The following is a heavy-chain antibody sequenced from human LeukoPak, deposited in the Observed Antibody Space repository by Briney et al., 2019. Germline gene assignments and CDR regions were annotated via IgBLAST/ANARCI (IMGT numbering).Heavy chain of an antibody. CDR3: ASPGLN. J-gene: IGHJ1*01. V-gene: IGHV4-38-2*02. CDR1: GYSITGGFH. Sequence: SETLSLTCSVFGYSITGGFHWGWIRQPPGKGLEWIGSIYYSGNTYYNPSLKSRVTMSADTSKNQFSLKLSSVTAADSAVYYCASPGLNWGQGTLVTVSS. D-gene: IGHD1-14*01. CDR2: IYYSGNT.